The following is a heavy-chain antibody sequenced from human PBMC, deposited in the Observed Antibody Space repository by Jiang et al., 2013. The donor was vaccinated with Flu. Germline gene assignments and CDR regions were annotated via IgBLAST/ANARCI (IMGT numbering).Heavy chain of an antibody. D-gene: IGHD3-10*01. CDR3: ARAETPMIRGVIIQVADAFDV. CDR2: IYPGDSET. V-gene: IGHV5-51*03. CDR1: GYSFINYW. Sequence: GAEVKKPGEPLKMSCKGSGYSFINYWIGWVRQMPGKGLEWMGIIYPGDSETRYSPSFQGQVTISVDKSNSTAYLQWSSLKASDTAMYYCARAETPMIRGVIIQVADAFDVWGQGTMVTVSS. J-gene: IGHJ3*01.